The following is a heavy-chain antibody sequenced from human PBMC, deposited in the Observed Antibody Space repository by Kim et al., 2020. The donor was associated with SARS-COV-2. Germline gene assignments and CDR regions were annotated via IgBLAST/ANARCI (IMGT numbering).Heavy chain of an antibody. Sequence: SETLSLTCAVYGGSFSGYYWSWIRQPPGKGLEWIGEINHSGSTNYNPSLKSRVTISVDTSKNQFSLKLSSVTAADTAVYYCARGPRGSYHKYYFDYWGQGTLVTVSS. V-gene: IGHV4-34*01. CDR2: INHSGST. J-gene: IGHJ4*02. D-gene: IGHD3-10*01. CDR1: GGSFSGYY. CDR3: ARGPRGSYHKYYFDY.